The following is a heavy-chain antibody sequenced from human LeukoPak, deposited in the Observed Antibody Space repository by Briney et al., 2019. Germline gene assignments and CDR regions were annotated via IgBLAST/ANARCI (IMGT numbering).Heavy chain of an antibody. CDR2: IRYDGSNK. CDR1: GFTFSSYG. J-gene: IGHJ4*02. D-gene: IGHD6-13*01. Sequence: GGSLRLSCAASGFTFSSYGMHWVRQAPGKGLEWVAFIRYDGSNKYYADSVKGRFTISRDNSKNTLYLQMNSLRAEDTAVYYCARAITYNPTGIAAAGTNYWGQGTLVTVSS. V-gene: IGHV3-30*02. CDR3: ARAITYNPTGIAAAGTNY.